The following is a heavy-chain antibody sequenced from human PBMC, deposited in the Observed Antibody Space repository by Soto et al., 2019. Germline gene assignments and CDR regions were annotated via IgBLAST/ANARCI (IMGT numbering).Heavy chain of an antibody. D-gene: IGHD6-6*01. V-gene: IGHV4-39*01. CDR2: IYYSGST. Sequence: SETLSLTCTVSGGSISSSSYYWGWIRQPPGKGLEWIGSIYYSGSTYYNPSLKSRVTISVDTSKNQFSLKLSSVTAADTAVYYCASSSIAARLPGIGDYYYMDVWGKGTTVTVSS. CDR3: ASSSIAARLPGIGDYYYMDV. CDR1: GGSISSSSYY. J-gene: IGHJ6*03.